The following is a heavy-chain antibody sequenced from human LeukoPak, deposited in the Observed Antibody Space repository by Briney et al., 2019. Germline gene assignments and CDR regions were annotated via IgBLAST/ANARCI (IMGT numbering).Heavy chain of an antibody. D-gene: IGHD3-3*01. CDR1: GGSVSSGSHY. Sequence: SETLSLTCTVSGGSVSSGSHYWGWIRQPPGKGLEYIGYIYYSGSASYNPSLKSRVTISVDTSNNQFSLKLSSVAAADTAVCYCARVSGYLYDYWGQGTLVTVSS. CDR3: ARVSGYLYDY. V-gene: IGHV4-61*01. CDR2: IYYSGSA. J-gene: IGHJ4*02.